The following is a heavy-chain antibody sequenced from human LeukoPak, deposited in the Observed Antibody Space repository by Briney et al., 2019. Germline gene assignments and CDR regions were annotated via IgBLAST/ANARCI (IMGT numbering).Heavy chain of an antibody. J-gene: IGHJ2*01. D-gene: IGHD3-10*01. CDR1: GYSISSGYY. Sequence: PSETLSLTCAVSGYSISSGYYWGWTRQPPGKGLEWIGNIYHSGDAYYNPSLKSRVTISVDTSTNQFSLRLSSVTAADTAVYYCVRRRGNWYFDLWGRGTLVTVSS. V-gene: IGHV4-38-2*01. CDR2: IYHSGDA. CDR3: VRRRGNWYFDL.